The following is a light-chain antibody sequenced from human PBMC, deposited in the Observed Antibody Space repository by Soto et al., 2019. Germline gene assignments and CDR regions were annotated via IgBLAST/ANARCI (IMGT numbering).Light chain of an antibody. CDR1: SSNIGAGYD. CDR2: GNS. J-gene: IGLJ1*01. V-gene: IGLV1-40*01. Sequence: QTVVTQPPSVSGAPGQRVTISCTGSSSNIGAGYDVHWYQQLPGTAPKLLIYGNSNRPSGVPDRFSGSKSGTSASLAITGLQAEDEDDYYCQSYDSSLSGFYVFGTGTKVTVL. CDR3: QSYDSSLSGFYV.